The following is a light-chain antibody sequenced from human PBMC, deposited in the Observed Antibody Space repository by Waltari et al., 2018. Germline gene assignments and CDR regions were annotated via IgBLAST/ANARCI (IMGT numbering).Light chain of an antibody. CDR3: QQYGSSSLT. CDR2: GAS. CDR1: QSVRNNY. Sequence: EIVLPQSPGTLSLSPGERATLSCRASQSVRNNYLAWYQQKPGQAPRLLIYGASSRAAGIPDRFSGSGSGTDFTLTISRLEPEDFAVYYCQQYGSSSLTFGGGTKVESK. J-gene: IGKJ4*01. V-gene: IGKV3-20*01.